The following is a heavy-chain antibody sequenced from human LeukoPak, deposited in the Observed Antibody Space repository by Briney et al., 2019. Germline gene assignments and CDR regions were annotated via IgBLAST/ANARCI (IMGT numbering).Heavy chain of an antibody. CDR3: TRGAGTSWFDY. CDR2: MNPNSGVT. Sequence: EASVKVSCKPSGYTFTVNYLHWVRQAPGQGLEWVGWMNPNSGVTGYAQNFQGRVTMTRGTSISTAYMELSSLISDDTAVYYCTRGAGTSWFDYWGQGSLVTVSS. CDR1: GYTFTVNY. D-gene: IGHD2-2*01. J-gene: IGHJ4*02. V-gene: IGHV1-2*02.